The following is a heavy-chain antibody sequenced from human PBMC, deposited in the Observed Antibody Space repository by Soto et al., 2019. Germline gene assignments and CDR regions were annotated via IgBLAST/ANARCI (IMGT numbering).Heavy chain of an antibody. V-gene: IGHV5-10-1*01. CDR2: IDPSDSYT. D-gene: IGHD6-6*01. CDR1: GYSFTSYW. CDR3: ATPSPYSTSPRGAFDI. J-gene: IGHJ3*02. Sequence: GESLKISCKGSGYSFTSYWISWVRQMPGKGLEWMGRIDPSDSYTNYSPPFQGHVTISADKSISTAYLQWSSLKASDTAMYYCATPSPYSTSPRGAFDIWGQGTMVTVSS.